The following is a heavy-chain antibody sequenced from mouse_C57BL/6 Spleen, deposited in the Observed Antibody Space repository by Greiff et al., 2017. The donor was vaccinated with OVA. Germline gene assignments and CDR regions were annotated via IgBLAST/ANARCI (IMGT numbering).Heavy chain of an antibody. Sequence: EVNVVESGGGLVKPGGSLKLSCAASGFTFSSYAMSWVRQTPEKRLEWVATISDGGSYTYYPDNVKGRFTISRDNAKNNLYLQMSHLKSEDTAMYYCARDHAYYFDYWGQGTTLTVSS. V-gene: IGHV5-4*01. CDR1: GFTFSSYA. J-gene: IGHJ2*01. CDR2: ISDGGSYT. CDR3: ARDHAYYFDY.